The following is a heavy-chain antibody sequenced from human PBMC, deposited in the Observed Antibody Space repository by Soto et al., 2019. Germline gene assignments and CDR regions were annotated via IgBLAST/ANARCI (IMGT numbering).Heavy chain of an antibody. CDR2: IYHSGNT. V-gene: IGHV4-30-2*05. J-gene: IGHJ4*02. Sequence: SETLSLTCGVSGDTISTGGYSWAWIRQPPGKALEWIGHIYHSGNTYYNPSLKSRVTISVDTSKNQFSLKLSSVTAADTAVYYCARTHSYYYDSSGYFDYWGQGTLVTVSS. CDR1: GDTISTGGYS. D-gene: IGHD3-22*01. CDR3: ARTHSYYYDSSGYFDY.